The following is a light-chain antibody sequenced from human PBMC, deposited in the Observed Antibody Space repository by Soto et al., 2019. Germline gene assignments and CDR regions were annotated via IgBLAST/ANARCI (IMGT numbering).Light chain of an antibody. CDR3: QQYNSYPWT. J-gene: IGKJ1*01. Sequence: ENVLTQSPGTLSLSPGERVTLSCRASQSVSSNYLAWYQQKPGQAPRLLIYGASVRATGIPDRFSGSGSGTDFTLTISSLQPDDFATYYCQQYNSYPWTFGQGTKVEVK. CDR2: GAS. V-gene: IGKV3-20*01. CDR1: QSVSSNY.